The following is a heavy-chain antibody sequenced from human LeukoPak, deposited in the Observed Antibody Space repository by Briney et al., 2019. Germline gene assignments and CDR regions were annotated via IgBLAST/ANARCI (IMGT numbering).Heavy chain of an antibody. D-gene: IGHD5-18*01. CDR1: GFTFSSYA. V-gene: IGHV3-23*01. Sequence: GASLRLSCAAAGFTFSSYAMGWVRQAPGKGLEWVSAITASGGNTYYADSVKGRFTISRDNSKNTLYLQVNSLRAEDTAVYYCAKGNGFSYGRYYFHYWAQGTLVTVSS. CDR3: AKGNGFSYGRYYFHY. J-gene: IGHJ4*02. CDR2: ITASGGNT.